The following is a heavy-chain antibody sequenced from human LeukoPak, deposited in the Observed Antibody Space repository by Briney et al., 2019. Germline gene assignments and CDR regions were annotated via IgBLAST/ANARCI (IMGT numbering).Heavy chain of an antibody. Sequence: GGSLRLSCAASGFTFSSYSMNWVRQAPGKGLEWVSSISSSSSYIYYADSVKGRFTISRDNAKNSLYLQMNSLRAEDTAVYYCARDVLYSYGYKTNPLFDYWGQGTLVTVSS. D-gene: IGHD5-18*01. V-gene: IGHV3-21*01. CDR1: GFTFSSYS. CDR2: ISSSSSYI. J-gene: IGHJ4*02. CDR3: ARDVLYSYGYKTNPLFDY.